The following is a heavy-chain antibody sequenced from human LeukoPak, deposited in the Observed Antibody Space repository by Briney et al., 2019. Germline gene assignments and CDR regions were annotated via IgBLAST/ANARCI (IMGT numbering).Heavy chain of an antibody. CDR1: GYTFTGYY. J-gene: IGHJ4*02. V-gene: IGHV1-46*01. D-gene: IGHD3-22*01. Sequence: APVTVSCKASGYTFTGYYMHWVRQAPGQGLEWMGIINPSGGRTSYAQKFQGRVTMTRDTSTSTVYMELSSLRSEDTAVYYCARDQRYYDSSGHLDYWGQGTLVTVSS. CDR2: INPSGGRT. CDR3: ARDQRYYDSSGHLDY.